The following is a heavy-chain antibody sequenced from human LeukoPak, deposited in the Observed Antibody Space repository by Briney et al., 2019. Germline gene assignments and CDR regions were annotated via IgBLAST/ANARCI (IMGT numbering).Heavy chain of an antibody. V-gene: IGHV3-74*01. J-gene: IGHJ6*04. CDR2: INSDGSST. D-gene: IGHD3-10*02. Sequence: GGSLRLSCAGSGFIFSTYWMHWVRQAPGKGLVWVSRINSDGSSTSYADSVKGRFTISRDNAKNSLYLQMNSLRAEDTAVYYCAELGITMIGGVWGKGTTVTISS. CDR1: GFIFSTYW. CDR3: AELGITMIGGV.